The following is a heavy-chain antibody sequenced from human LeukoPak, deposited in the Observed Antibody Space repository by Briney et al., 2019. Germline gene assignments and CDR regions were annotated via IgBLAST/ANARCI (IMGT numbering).Heavy chain of an antibody. Sequence: ASVKVSCKASGYTFTGYYMHWVRQATGQGLEWMGWMNPNSGNTGYAQKFQGRVTITRNTSISTAYMELSSLRSEDTAVYYCARGGEYDILTGYFRFDPWGQGALVTVSS. J-gene: IGHJ5*02. CDR2: MNPNSGNT. V-gene: IGHV1-8*03. CDR1: GYTFTGYY. D-gene: IGHD3-9*01. CDR3: ARGGEYDILTGYFRFDP.